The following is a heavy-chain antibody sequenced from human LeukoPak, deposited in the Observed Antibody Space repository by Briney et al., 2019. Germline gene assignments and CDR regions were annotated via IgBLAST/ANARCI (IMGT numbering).Heavy chain of an antibody. V-gene: IGHV3-23*01. CDR2: ISGSGGST. CDR1: GFTFSSYS. Sequence: GGSLRLSCAASGFTFSSYSMNWVRQAPGKGLEWVSAISGSGGSTYYADSVKGRFTISRDNSKNTLYLQMNSLRAEDTAVYYCAREMGDLDYYYYYMDVWGKGTTVTVSS. J-gene: IGHJ6*03. CDR3: AREMGDLDYYYYYMDV. D-gene: IGHD2-21*02.